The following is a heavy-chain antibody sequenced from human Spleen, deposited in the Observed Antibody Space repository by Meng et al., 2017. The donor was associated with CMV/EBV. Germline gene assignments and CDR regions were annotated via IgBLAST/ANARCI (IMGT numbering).Heavy chain of an antibody. J-gene: IGHJ6*02. Sequence: GGSLRLSCAASGFTFSSYAMHWVRQAPGKGLEWVAVISYDGSNKYYADSVKGRFTISRDNSKNTLYLQMNSLRAEGTAVYYCAKSWDGMDVWGQGTTVTVSS. V-gene: IGHV3-30-3*02. CDR2: ISYDGSNK. D-gene: IGHD1-26*01. CDR3: AKSWDGMDV. CDR1: GFTFSSYA.